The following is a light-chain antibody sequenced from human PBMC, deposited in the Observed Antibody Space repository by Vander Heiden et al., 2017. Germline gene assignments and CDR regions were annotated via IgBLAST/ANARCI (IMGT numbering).Light chain of an antibody. CDR3: QQRSSWPLT. CDR2: DAS. Sequence: DIVLTQSPATLSLSPGERATLSCRASQSVSSYLAWYQQKPGQAPRLLIYDASNRATGIPARCSGSGSGTDFTLTISSLEPEDFTVYYCQQRSSWPLTFGGGTKVEIK. J-gene: IGKJ4*01. CDR1: QSVSSY. V-gene: IGKV3-11*01.